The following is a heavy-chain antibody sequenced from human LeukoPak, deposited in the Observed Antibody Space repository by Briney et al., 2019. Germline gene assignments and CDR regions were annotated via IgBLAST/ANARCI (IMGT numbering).Heavy chain of an antibody. CDR2: IRAYNGDT. D-gene: IGHD3-22*01. J-gene: IGHJ6*03. CDR3: ARGPGGRSGYYPLEDHYYYQYMDV. V-gene: IGHV1-18*01. Sequence: ASVKVSCKASGYTFTSYGINWVRQAPGQGLEWMGRIRAYNGDTNYAQKLQGRVTMTTDTSTSTAYMELRSLRSDDTAVYYCARGPGGRSGYYPLEDHYYYQYMDVWGKGTTVTVSS. CDR1: GYTFTSYG.